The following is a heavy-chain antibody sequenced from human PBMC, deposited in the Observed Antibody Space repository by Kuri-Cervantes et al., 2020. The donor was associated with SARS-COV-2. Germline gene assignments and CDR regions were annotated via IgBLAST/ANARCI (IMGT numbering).Heavy chain of an antibody. V-gene: IGHV1-2*02. J-gene: IGHJ5*02. Sequence: ASVKVSCKASGYTFTGYYIHWVRQAPGQGLEWMGWINPNSGGTNYAQKFQGRVTMTRDTSISTAYMELSRLRSDDTAVYYCARGRQVRLRFLEWLFEWFDPWGQGTLVTVSS. CDR1: GYTFTGYY. D-gene: IGHD3-3*01. CDR3: ARGRQVRLRFLEWLFEWFDP. CDR2: INPNSGGT.